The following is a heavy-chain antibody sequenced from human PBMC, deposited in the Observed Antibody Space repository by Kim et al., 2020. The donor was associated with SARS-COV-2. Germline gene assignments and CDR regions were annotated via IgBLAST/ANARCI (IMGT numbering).Heavy chain of an antibody. Sequence: GGSLRLSCAASGFTFSSYGMHWVRQAPGKGLEWVAVISYDGSNKYYADSVKGRFTISRDNPKNTLYLQMNSLRAEDTAVYYCAKDPMREIIAVAGPGYFDSWGQGTLVTVSS. V-gene: IGHV3-30*18. CDR1: GFTFSSYG. CDR2: ISYDGSNK. J-gene: IGHJ4*02. D-gene: IGHD6-19*01. CDR3: AKDPMREIIAVAGPGYFDS.